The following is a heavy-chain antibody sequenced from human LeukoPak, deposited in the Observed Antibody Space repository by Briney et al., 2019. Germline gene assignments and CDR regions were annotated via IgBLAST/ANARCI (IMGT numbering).Heavy chain of an antibody. D-gene: IGHD2-15*01. J-gene: IGHJ3*02. V-gene: IGHV3-48*01. Sequence: RGSLRLSCAASGFTFSSYSMNWVRQAPGKGLEWVSYISRSSSTIYYADSVKGRFTISRDNAKNSLYLQMNSLRAEDTAVYYCARVVCSGGSCYSASDAFDIWGQGTMVTVSS. CDR2: ISRSSSTI. CDR1: GFTFSSYS. CDR3: ARVVCSGGSCYSASDAFDI.